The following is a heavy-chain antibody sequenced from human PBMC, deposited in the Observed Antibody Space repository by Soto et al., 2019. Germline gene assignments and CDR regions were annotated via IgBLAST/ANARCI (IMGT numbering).Heavy chain of an antibody. Sequence: PSETLSLTCAVSGGSISSGGYSWSWIRQPPGKGLEWIGYIYHSGSTYYNPSLKSRVTISVDRSKNQFSLKLSSVTAADTAVYYCARGFTIFGVVITFDPWGQGTLVTVSS. CDR2: IYHSGST. D-gene: IGHD3-3*01. CDR3: ARGFTIFGVVITFDP. V-gene: IGHV4-30-2*01. J-gene: IGHJ5*02. CDR1: GGSISSGGYS.